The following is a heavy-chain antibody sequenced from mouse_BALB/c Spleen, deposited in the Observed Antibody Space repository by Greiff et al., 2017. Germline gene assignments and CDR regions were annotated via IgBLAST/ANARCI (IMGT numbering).Heavy chain of an antibody. J-gene: IGHJ2*01. CDR3: ARDGSSPYYFDY. V-gene: IGHV3-2*02. CDR2: ISYSGST. D-gene: IGHD1-1*01. Sequence: EVQLVESGPGLVKPSQSLSLTCTVTGYSITSDYAWNWIRQFPGNKLEWMGYISYSGSTSYNPSLKSRISITRDTSKNQFFLQLNSVTTEDTATYYCARDGSSPYYFDYWGQGTTLTVSS. CDR1: GYSITSDYA.